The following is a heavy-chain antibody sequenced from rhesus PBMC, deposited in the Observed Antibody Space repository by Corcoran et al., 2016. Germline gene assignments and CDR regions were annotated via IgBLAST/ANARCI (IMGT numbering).Heavy chain of an antibody. CDR2: IYWDDDK. Sequence: QVTLKESGPALVKPTQTLTLTCTFSGFSLSTSGMGVGWIRQPSRKNLEWLAHIYWDDDKRANTFVTSRLTISKDTSKDQVVLTMNIMAPVDTATYSCARGRSGYFAYWGQGVLVTVSS. CDR3: ARGRSGYFAY. CDR1: GFSLSTSGMG. J-gene: IGHJ4*01. V-gene: IGHV2-1*01.